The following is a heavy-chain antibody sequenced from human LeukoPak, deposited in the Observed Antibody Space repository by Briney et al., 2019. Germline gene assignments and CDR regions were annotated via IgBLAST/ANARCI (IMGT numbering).Heavy chain of an antibody. V-gene: IGHV3-23*01. CDR3: AKDEGSSWYPPSYYYGMDV. Sequence: GGSLRLPCAASGFTFSCYAMSWVRQAPGKGLEWVSAISGSGGSTYYADSVKGRFTISRDNSKNTLYLQMNSLRAEDTAVYYCAKDEGSSWYPPSYYYGMDVWGQGTTVTVSS. CDR1: GFTFSCYA. J-gene: IGHJ6*02. CDR2: ISGSGGST. D-gene: IGHD6-13*01.